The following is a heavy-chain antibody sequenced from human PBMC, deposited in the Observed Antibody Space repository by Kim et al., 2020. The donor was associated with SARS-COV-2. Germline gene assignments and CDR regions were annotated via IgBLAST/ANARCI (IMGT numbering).Heavy chain of an antibody. CDR3: ARGPSGWLFDY. CDR2: T. V-gene: IGHV1-46*01. D-gene: IGHD6-19*01. J-gene: IGHJ4*02. Sequence: TSDAQKFQGRVTMTRDTSTSTVYMELSSLRSEDTAVYYCARGPSGWLFDYWGQGTLVTVSS.